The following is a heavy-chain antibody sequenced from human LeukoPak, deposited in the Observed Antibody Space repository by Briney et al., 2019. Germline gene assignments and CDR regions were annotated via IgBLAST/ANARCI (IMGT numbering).Heavy chain of an antibody. CDR3: ARESYSYPYYYYYMDV. V-gene: IGHV3-21*01. Sequence: GGSLRLSCAASGFTFSSYCVNWVRQAPGKGLEWVSSISSSSSYIYYADSVKGRFTISRDNAKNSLYLQMNSLRAEDTAVYYCARESYSYPYYYYYMDVWGKGTTVTVSS. D-gene: IGHD5-18*01. J-gene: IGHJ6*03. CDR2: ISSSSSYI. CDR1: GFTFSSYC.